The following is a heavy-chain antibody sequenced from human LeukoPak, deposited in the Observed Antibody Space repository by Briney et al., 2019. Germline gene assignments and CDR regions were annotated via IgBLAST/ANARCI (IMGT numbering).Heavy chain of an antibody. V-gene: IGHV3-30*18. J-gene: IGHJ4*02. Sequence: GGSLRLSCAASGFTFSNYGMHWVRQAPGKGLEWVAIISYDGSNKYYADSVKGRFTISRDNSRNTLYLQMNSLRAEDTAGYYCAKGRWGSETFHTWDYWGQGTLVTVSS. CDR3: AKGRWGSETFHTWDY. CDR1: GFTFSNYG. CDR2: ISYDGSNK. D-gene: IGHD3-16*01.